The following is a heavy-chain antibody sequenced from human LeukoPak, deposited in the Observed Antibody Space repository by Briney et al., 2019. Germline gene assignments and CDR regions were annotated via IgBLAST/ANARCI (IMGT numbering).Heavy chain of an antibody. Sequence: GGSLRLSCAASGLTFSSYWMTWVRQAPGKGLEWVANIKRDGSETYYVDSVKGRFTISRDNAKNLLSLQMNSLRAEDTAVYYCVRHSGTYFDYWGQGTLVTVSS. D-gene: IGHD1-26*01. V-gene: IGHV3-7*01. CDR1: GLTFSSYW. CDR3: VRHSGTYFDY. CDR2: IKRDGSET. J-gene: IGHJ4*02.